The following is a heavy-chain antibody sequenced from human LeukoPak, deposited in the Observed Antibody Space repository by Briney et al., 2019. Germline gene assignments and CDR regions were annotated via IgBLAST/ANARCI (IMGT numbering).Heavy chain of an antibody. J-gene: IGHJ4*02. CDR3: ARSQDIVVVVAATYGGYYFDY. CDR2: ISYDGSNK. V-gene: IGHV3-30-3*01. D-gene: IGHD2-15*01. Sequence: GRSLRLSCAASGFTFSSYAMHWVRQAPGKGLEWVAVISYDGSNKYYADSVKGQFTISRDNSKNTLYLQMNSLRAEDTAVYYCARSQDIVVVVAATYGGYYFDYWGQGTLVTVSS. CDR1: GFTFSSYA.